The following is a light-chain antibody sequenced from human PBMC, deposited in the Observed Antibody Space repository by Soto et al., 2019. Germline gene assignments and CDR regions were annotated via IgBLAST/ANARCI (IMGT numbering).Light chain of an antibody. J-gene: IGKJ2*01. CDR3: QVSYEIPYT. Sequence: DIQMTQSPSSLSASVGDRITITCRASQSISTYLNWYQQKPGGAPMLLIYAASMLHSGVPPRFSGRGSGTDFSPTISSQQPEDSSTYCSQVSYEIPYTFGQGTKLEIK. CDR1: QSISTY. CDR2: AAS. V-gene: IGKV1-39*01.